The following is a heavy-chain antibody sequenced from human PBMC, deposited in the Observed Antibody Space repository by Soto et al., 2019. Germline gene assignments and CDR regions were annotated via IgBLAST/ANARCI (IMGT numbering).Heavy chain of an antibody. Sequence: PSETLSLTCTVSGGSISSSSYYWGWIRQPPGKGLEWIGSFYYSGSTYYNPSLKSRVTISVDTSKNQFSLKLSSVTAADTAVYYCARAVAEKAYYDFWSGYYSVFYFDYWGQGTLVTVSS. D-gene: IGHD3-3*01. V-gene: IGHV4-39*07. CDR1: GGSISSSSYY. J-gene: IGHJ4*02. CDR2: FYYSGST. CDR3: ARAVAEKAYYDFWSGYYSVFYFDY.